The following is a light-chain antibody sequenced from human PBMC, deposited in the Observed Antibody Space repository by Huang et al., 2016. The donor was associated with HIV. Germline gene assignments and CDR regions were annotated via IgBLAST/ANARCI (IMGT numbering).Light chain of an antibody. J-gene: IGKJ1*01. CDR3: QQSYNSPWT. CDR2: AAS. Sequence: DIHLTQSPTSLSASVGDRVTFTCRANQTITTYLNWYQQKPGKAPSLLISAASTLQSGVTPRFRGSGSGTDFALTISSLQPEDFHTDYCQQSYNSPWTFGQGTKVE. CDR1: QTITTY. V-gene: IGKV1-39*01.